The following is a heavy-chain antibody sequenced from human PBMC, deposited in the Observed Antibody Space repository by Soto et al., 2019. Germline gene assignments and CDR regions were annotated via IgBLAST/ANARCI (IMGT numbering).Heavy chain of an antibody. CDR1: GDTLNNYA. V-gene: IGHV1-69*06. Sequence: QVQLVQSGAEVKKAGSSVKVSCKASGDTLNNYALSWVRQAPGEGLEWMGGIIPMFGTPNYAQKFQGRVTISADNSTSTVYMELSSLRSEDTAVYFCAREQFSGTYFTYWGQGTPVTVSS. J-gene: IGHJ4*02. CDR2: IIPMFGTP. D-gene: IGHD3-10*01. CDR3: AREQFSGTYFTY.